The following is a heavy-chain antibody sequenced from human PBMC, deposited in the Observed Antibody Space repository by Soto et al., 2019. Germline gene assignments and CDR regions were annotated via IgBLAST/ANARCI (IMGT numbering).Heavy chain of an antibody. Sequence: QVQLVESGGGVVQPGRSLRLSCAASGFTFSSYGMHWVRQAPGKGLEWVAVISYDGSNKYYADSVKGRFTISRDNSKNTLYLQVNSLRAEVTAVYYCAKDRVYSWNYGSFDYWVQGTMVTVSS. CDR3: AKDRVYSWNYGSFDY. V-gene: IGHV3-30*18. D-gene: IGHD1-7*01. J-gene: IGHJ4*02. CDR2: ISYDGSNK. CDR1: GFTFSSYG.